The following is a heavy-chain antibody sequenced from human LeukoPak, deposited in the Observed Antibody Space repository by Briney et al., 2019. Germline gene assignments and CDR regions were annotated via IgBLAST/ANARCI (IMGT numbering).Heavy chain of an antibody. Sequence: GGSLRLSCAASGFTFSSYAMHWVRQAPGKGLEWVAVISYDGSNKYYADSVKGRFTISRDNSKNTLYLQMNSLRAEDTAVYYCARWGPGFWSGYYDAFDIWGQGTMVTVSS. J-gene: IGHJ3*02. CDR2: ISYDGSNK. D-gene: IGHD3-3*01. CDR3: ARWGPGFWSGYYDAFDI. V-gene: IGHV3-30-3*01. CDR1: GFTFSSYA.